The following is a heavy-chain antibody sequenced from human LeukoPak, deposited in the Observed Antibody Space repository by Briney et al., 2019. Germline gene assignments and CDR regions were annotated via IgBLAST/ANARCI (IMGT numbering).Heavy chain of an antibody. CDR2: INPKSGGT. CDR1: GYTVTVYY. D-gene: IGHD3-10*01. Sequence: ASVRVSCKASGYTVTVYYINWVRQAPGQGLEWLGRINPKSGGTHYAQKFQGRVTMTRDMSVNTAYMELSGLKSDDTAVYYCARDWGPYGSGERWCDPWGQGTLVTVSS. J-gene: IGHJ5*02. CDR3: ARDWGPYGSGERWCDP. V-gene: IGHV1-2*06.